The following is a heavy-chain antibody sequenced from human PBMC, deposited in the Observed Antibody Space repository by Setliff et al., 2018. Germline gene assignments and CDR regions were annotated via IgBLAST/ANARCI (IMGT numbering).Heavy chain of an antibody. V-gene: IGHV4-4*07. CDR1: VGSISSYY. CDR3: AREQWLDPPGYYYMDV. J-gene: IGHJ6*03. Sequence: SETLSLTCTVSVGSISSYYWSWIRQPAGKGLEWIGHIYIGGSANYNPSLKSRVTMSIDTSKNQFSLKLNSVTAADMAVYYCAREQWLDPPGYYYMDVWAKGTTVTSP. D-gene: IGHD6-19*01. CDR2: IYIGGSA.